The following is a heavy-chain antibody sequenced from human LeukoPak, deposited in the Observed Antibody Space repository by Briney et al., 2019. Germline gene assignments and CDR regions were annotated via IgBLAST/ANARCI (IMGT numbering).Heavy chain of an antibody. CDR3: ARGIVQWFYWVY. D-gene: IGHD5-18*01. J-gene: IGHJ4*02. CDR2: MNGPGSLK. V-gene: IGHV3-7*04. Sequence: PGGSLRLSCVASGFDFSPYWMSWVRQAPGKGLEWVATMNGPGSLKHYADSVKGRFTISRDNALNSVYLQMNSLRSDDTAVYFCARGIVQWFYWVYWGQGSLVTVSS. CDR1: GFDFSPYW.